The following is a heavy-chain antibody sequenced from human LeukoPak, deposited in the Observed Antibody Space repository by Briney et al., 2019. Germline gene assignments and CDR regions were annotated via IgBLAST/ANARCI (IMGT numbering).Heavy chain of an antibody. D-gene: IGHD4-17*01. CDR1: GGSFSGYY. CDR3: ARLSGDYKYYFDH. CDR2: INHSGST. Sequence: SETLSLTCAVYGGSFSGYYWSWIRQPPGKGLEWIGEINHSGSTNYNPSLKSRVTISVDTSKNQFSPKLTSVTAADTAVYCCARLSGDYKYYFDHWGQGTLVTVSS. J-gene: IGHJ4*02. V-gene: IGHV4-34*01.